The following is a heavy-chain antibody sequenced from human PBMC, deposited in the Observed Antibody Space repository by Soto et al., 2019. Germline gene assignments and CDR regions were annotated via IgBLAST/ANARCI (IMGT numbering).Heavy chain of an antibody. V-gene: IGHV3-23*01. CDR2: VSIGGST. CDR3: AKRRGAGGHFDY. CDR1: GFTFSSYA. Sequence: DVQLLESGGGLVQPEVSLRLSCAASGFTFSSYAMGWVRQVPGKGLEWVAVVSIGGSTHYADSVRGRFTISRDNSKNTLSLQMNSLTAEDTAVYFCAKRRGAGGHFDYWGQGALVTVSS. J-gene: IGHJ4*02. D-gene: IGHD2-15*01.